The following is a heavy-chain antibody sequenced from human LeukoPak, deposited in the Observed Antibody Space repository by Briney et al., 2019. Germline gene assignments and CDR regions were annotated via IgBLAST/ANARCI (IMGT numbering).Heavy chain of an antibody. J-gene: IGHJ4*02. CDR3: ASWYDYDSSGYYLGY. CDR2: IIPIFDTA. Sequence: SVKVSCKASGGTFSSYAISWVRQAPGQGLEWMRGIIPIFDTANYAQKFQGRVTITADESTSTAYMELSSLRSEDTAVYYCASWYDYDSSGYYLGYWGQGTLVTVSS. D-gene: IGHD3-22*01. V-gene: IGHV1-69*13. CDR1: GGTFSSYA.